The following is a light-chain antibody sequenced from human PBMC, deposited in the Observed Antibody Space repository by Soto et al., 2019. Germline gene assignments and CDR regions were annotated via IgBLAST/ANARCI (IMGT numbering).Light chain of an antibody. Sequence: DIQMPPSPSTLSASVGDRVTITCRASQSISSWLAWYQQKPGKAPKLLIYKASSLESGVPSRFSGSGSGTEFTLTISSLQPDDFATYYCQQYNSYSRTFGQGNKVDIK. CDR1: QSISSW. CDR3: QQYNSYSRT. V-gene: IGKV1-5*03. J-gene: IGKJ1*01. CDR2: KAS.